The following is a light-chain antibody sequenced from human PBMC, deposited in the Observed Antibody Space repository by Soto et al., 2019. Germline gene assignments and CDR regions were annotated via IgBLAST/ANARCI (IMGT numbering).Light chain of an antibody. Sequence: DIQMTQSPSTLSGSVGDRVTITCRASQTLSSWLAWYQQKPGKAPKLLIYEASTLKSGGPSRFSGSGSGTECTLTISSLQPDDVATYYCQHYKSYSEAFCQGSK. J-gene: IGKJ1*01. V-gene: IGKV1-5*03. CDR1: QTLSSW. CDR2: EAS. CDR3: QHYKSYSEA.